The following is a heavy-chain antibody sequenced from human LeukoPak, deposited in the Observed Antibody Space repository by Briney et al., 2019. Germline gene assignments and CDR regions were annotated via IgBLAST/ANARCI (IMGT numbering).Heavy chain of an antibody. CDR2: INPNSGGT. V-gene: IGHV1-2*02. J-gene: IGHJ6*03. CDR3: ASYRGSSGYYYYMDV. Sequence: ASVKVSCKASGYTFTGYYMHWVRQAPGQGLEWMGWINPNSGGTNYAQKFQGRVTMTRDTSISTAYMELSRLRSDDTAVYYCASYRGSSGYYYYMDVWGKGTTVTVSS. D-gene: IGHD3-10*01. CDR1: GYTFTGYY.